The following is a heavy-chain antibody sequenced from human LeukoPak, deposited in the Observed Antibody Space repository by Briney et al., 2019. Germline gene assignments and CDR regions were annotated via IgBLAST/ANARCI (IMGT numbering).Heavy chain of an antibody. V-gene: IGHV4-39*01. J-gene: IGHJ6*03. CDR1: SASITSSPYF. Sequence: SETLSLTCTVSSASITSSPYFWGWIRQSPGKGLEWIGSISYSGTTYYNPSLKSRVTISVDTSKNQFSLKLSSVTAADTAVYYCASMTMDVWGKGTTVTVSS. CDR3: ASMTMDV. CDR2: ISYSGTT.